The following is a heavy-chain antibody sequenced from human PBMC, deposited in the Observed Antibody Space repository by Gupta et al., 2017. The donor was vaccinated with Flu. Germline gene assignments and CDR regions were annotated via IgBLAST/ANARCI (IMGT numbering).Heavy chain of an antibody. J-gene: IGHJ4*02. CDR3: ARGQGGNSLWLVY. Sequence: IRQPPGRGLDGIGEINHSGSTNYNPSLKSRVTISVDTSKNQFSLKLISVTAADTAVYYCARGQGGNSLWLVYWGQGTLVTVSS. V-gene: IGHV4-34*01. D-gene: IGHD2-21*02. CDR2: INHSGST.